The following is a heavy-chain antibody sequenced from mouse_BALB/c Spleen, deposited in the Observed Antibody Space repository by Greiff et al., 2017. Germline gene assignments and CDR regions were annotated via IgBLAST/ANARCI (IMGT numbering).Heavy chain of an antibody. CDR2: IFPGSGNT. D-gene: IGHD2-4*01. Sequence: VQLQQSGPELVKPGASVKISCKASGYSFTSYYIHWVKQRPGKGLEWMGWIFPGSGNTKYNEKVKGKATLTADTSSRTAYMQLSSLTSEDSAVYFCARSGYDYGGDFDYWGQGTTLTVSS. V-gene: IGHV1-66*01. CDR3: ARSGYDYGGDFDY. CDR1: GYSFTSYY. J-gene: IGHJ2*01.